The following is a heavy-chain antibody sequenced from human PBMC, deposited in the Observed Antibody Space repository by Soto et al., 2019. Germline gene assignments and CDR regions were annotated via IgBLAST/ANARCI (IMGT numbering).Heavy chain of an antibody. CDR1: GGSISSSSYY. CDR2: IYYSGST. D-gene: IGHD3-3*01. Sequence: PSETLSLTCTVSGGSISSSSYYWGWIRQPPGKGLEWIGSIYYSGSTYYNPSLGGRLTISLDTSKNQFSLRLSSVTSADTAVYYCARGLAPTIFGTVPTPNWFDPWGQGTPVTVSS. J-gene: IGHJ5*02. V-gene: IGHV4-39*07. CDR3: ARGLAPTIFGTVPTPNWFDP.